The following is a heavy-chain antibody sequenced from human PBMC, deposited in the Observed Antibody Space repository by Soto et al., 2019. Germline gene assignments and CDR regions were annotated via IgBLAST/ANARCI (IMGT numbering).Heavy chain of an antibody. Sequence: SETLSLTSSVSGDSISDYYWSWIRQPPGKGLEWVGYIFHSGSTKYNPSLRSRLTISMDTSQNQFSLSLRSVTAADTALYYCARGFCGSIGCSNDAFDIWGQGTMVTVSS. CDR2: IFHSGST. V-gene: IGHV4-59*01. CDR1: GDSISDYY. J-gene: IGHJ3*02. D-gene: IGHD2-2*01. CDR3: ARGFCGSIGCSNDAFDI.